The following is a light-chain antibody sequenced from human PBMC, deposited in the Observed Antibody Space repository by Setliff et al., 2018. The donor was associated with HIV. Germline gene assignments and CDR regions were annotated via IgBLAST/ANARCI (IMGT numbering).Light chain of an antibody. CDR1: SSDVGSYNY. J-gene: IGLJ1*01. Sequence: QSVLTQPASVSGSPGQSITISCTGTSSDVGSYNYVSWYQQHPGKAPKFIIYEVNNRPSGISNRFSGSKSANTASLTISGLQAEDEADYYCSSYTTTSTPYVFGTGTKVTVL. V-gene: IGLV2-14*01. CDR3: SSYTTTSTPYV. CDR2: EVN.